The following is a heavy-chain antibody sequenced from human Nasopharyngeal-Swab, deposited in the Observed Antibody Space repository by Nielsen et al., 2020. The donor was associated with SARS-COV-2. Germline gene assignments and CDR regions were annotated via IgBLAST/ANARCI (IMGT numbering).Heavy chain of an antibody. CDR1: GFTFDDYA. CDR3: AKDFNVDTAMVTYYYGMDV. D-gene: IGHD5-18*01. Sequence: LSLTCAASGFTFDDYAMHWVRQAPGKGLEWVSGISWNSGTTGYADSVKGRFTISRDNAKSSLYLQMNSLRAEDTALYYCAKDFNVDTAMVTYYYGMDVWGQGTTVTVSS. V-gene: IGHV3-9*01. J-gene: IGHJ6*02. CDR2: ISWNSGTT.